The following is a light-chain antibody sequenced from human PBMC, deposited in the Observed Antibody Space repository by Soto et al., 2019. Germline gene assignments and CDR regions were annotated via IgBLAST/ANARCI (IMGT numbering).Light chain of an antibody. CDR2: GAS. J-gene: IGKJ1*01. V-gene: IGKV3-20*01. CDR1: QSVSSSY. CDR3: QQYASSPRT. Sequence: EVVLTQSPGTLSLSPGERATLSCRASQSVSSSYLAWYQHKPRQAPRLLIYGASSRANGIPDRFSGSGSGTVFTLIISRLEPDDFAVYSCQQYASSPRTCGRGTKLDI.